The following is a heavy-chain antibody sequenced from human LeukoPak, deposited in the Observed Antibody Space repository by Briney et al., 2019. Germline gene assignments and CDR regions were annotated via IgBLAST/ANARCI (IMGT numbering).Heavy chain of an antibody. CDR2: ISGSGGIT. D-gene: IGHD4-11*01. V-gene: IGHV3-23*01. J-gene: IGHJ4*02. CDR3: AQKPGPSNPPGGY. CDR1: GFTFSSYA. Sequence: GGFLRLSCAASGFTFSSYAMSWVRQAPGKGLEWVSAISGSGGITYYADSVKGRFTISRDNSKNTLYLQMNSLRADDTAVYYCAQKPGPSNPPGGYWGQGTLVTVSS.